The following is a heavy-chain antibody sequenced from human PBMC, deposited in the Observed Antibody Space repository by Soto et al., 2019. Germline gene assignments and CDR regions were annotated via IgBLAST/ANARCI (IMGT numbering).Heavy chain of an antibody. V-gene: IGHV3-23*01. CDR1: GFTFSSYA. Sequence: GGSLRLSCAASGFTFSSYAMSWVRPAPGKGLEWVSTISGSGDSTYYADSVKGRLTISRDNSKNTLYLQMNSLRAEDTAVYYCARDYVGANYYGSAPYFQHWGQGTLVTVSS. CDR2: ISGSGDST. J-gene: IGHJ1*01. D-gene: IGHD3-10*01. CDR3: ARDYVGANYYGSAPYFQH.